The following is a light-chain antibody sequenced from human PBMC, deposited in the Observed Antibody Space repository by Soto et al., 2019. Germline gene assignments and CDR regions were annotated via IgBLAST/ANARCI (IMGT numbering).Light chain of an antibody. CDR1: SSDVGSYNL. Sequence: QSVLAQPASVSGSPGQSITISCTGTSSDVGSYNLVSWYQLHPGKAPKLMIYEGSKRPSGVSNRFSGSKSGNTASLTISGLQAEDEADYYCCSYAGSSTYVFGTGTKVTVL. CDR2: EGS. CDR3: CSYAGSSTYV. V-gene: IGLV2-23*01. J-gene: IGLJ1*01.